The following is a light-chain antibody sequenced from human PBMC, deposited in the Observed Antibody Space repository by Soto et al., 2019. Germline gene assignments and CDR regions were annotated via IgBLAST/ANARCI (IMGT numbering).Light chain of an antibody. CDR3: QQYYTYPQA. V-gene: IGKV1-5*03. CDR2: QAS. J-gene: IGKJ2*01. Sequence: DIQMTQSPSILSASVGDRVTITCRASQTIGIWLAWYQQKRGKAPKLLIYQASRLESWVPSRFSGSGSGTEFTLTISSLQPDDFATYYCQQYYTYPQAFGQGTKLEIK. CDR1: QTIGIW.